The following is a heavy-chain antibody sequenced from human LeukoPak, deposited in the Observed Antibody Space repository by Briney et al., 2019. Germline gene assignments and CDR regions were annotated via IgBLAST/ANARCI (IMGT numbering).Heavy chain of an antibody. Sequence: SETLSLTCTVSGGSISSSSYYWGWIRQPPGKGLEWIGSIYYSGSTYYNPSLTSRVTISVDTSKNQFSLKLSSVTAADPAVYYCARHPFYDSLTCYYYHQGLDYWGQGTLVTVSS. V-gene: IGHV4-39*07. CDR3: ARHPFYDSLTCYYYHQGLDY. D-gene: IGHD3-9*01. CDR1: GGSISSSSYY. J-gene: IGHJ4*02. CDR2: IYYSGST.